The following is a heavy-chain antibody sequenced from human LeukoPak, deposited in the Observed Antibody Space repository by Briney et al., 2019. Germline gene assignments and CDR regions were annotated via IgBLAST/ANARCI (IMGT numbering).Heavy chain of an antibody. Sequence: KTSETLSLTCAVSGGSISSGGYSWSWIRQPPGKGLEWIGYIYHSGSTYYNPSLKSRVTISVDRSKNQFSLKLSSVTAADTAVYYCARVMIVVNWYFDLWGRGTLVTVSS. CDR2: IYHSGST. CDR3: ARVMIVVNWYFDL. CDR1: GGSISSGGYS. V-gene: IGHV4-30-2*01. J-gene: IGHJ2*01. D-gene: IGHD3-22*01.